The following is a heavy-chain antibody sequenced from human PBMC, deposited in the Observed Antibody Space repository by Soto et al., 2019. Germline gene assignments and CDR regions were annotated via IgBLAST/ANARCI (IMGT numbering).Heavy chain of an antibody. CDR2: IVVGSGNT. D-gene: IGHD2-15*01. CDR1: GFTFTSSA. J-gene: IGHJ6*02. V-gene: IGHV1-58*01. Sequence: QMQLVQSGPEVKKPGTSVKVSCKASGFTFTSSAVQWVRQARGQRLEWIGWIVVGSGNTNYAQKFQERVTITRDMSTSTAYMELSSLRSEDTAVYYCAADSSGGLPYYYYGMDVWGQGTTVTVSS. CDR3: AADSSGGLPYYYYGMDV.